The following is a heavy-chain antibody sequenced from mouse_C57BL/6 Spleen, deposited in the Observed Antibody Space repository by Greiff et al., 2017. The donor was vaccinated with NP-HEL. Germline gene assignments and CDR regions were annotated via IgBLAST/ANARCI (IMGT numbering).Heavy chain of an antibody. D-gene: IGHD4-1*01. J-gene: IGHJ2*01. Sequence: QVQLQQPGAELVKPGASVKLSCKASGYTFTSYWLQWVKQRPGPGLEWIGEIDPSDSYTNYNQKFKGKATLTVDPSSSTAYMQLSSLTSEDSAVYYCARLGTGHFDYWGQGTTLTVSS. V-gene: IGHV1-50*01. CDR1: GYTFTSYW. CDR3: ARLGTGHFDY. CDR2: IDPSDSYT.